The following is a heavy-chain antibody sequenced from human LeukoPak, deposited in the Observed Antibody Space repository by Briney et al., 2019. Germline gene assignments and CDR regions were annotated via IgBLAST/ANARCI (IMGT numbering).Heavy chain of an antibody. D-gene: IGHD6-13*01. J-gene: IGHJ4*02. CDR1: GGSISSSSYY. CDR2: IYYSGST. V-gene: IGHV4-39*07. Sequence: PSETLSLTCTVSGGSISSSSYYWGWIRQPPGKGLEWIGSIYYSGSTYYNPSLKSRVTISVDTSKNQFSLKLSSVTAADTAVYYCALLGRVAAAGKGFDYWGQGTLVTVSS. CDR3: ALLGRVAAAGKGFDY.